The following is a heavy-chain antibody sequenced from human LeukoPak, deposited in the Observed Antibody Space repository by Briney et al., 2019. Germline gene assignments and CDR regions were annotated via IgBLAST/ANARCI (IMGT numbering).Heavy chain of an antibody. Sequence: ASVKVSCKASGYTFTSYYMHWVRQAPGQGLEWMGIINPSGGSTSYAQKFQGRVTMTRDMSTSTAYMELRSLRSDDTAVYYCARSTRIVGVTTAYWGQGTLVTVSS. J-gene: IGHJ4*01. V-gene: IGHV1-46*01. CDR1: GYTFTSYY. D-gene: IGHD1-26*01. CDR2: INPSGGST. CDR3: ARSTRIVGVTTAY.